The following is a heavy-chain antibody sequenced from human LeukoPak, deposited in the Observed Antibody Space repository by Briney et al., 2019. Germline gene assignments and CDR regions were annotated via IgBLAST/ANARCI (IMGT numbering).Heavy chain of an antibody. D-gene: IGHD3-22*01. CDR1: GFTFSSYG. Sequence: AGGSLRLSCAASGFTFSSYGMHWVRQAPGKGLEWVAVISYDGSNKYYADSVKGRFTISRDNSKNTLYLQMNSLRAEDTAVYYCAKPSYYYDSSGYNHFDYWGQGTLVTVSS. V-gene: IGHV3-30*18. J-gene: IGHJ4*02. CDR3: AKPSYYYDSSGYNHFDY. CDR2: ISYDGSNK.